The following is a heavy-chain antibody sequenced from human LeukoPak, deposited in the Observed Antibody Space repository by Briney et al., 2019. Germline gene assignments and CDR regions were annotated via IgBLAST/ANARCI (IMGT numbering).Heavy chain of an antibody. CDR1: GFTFSSYG. D-gene: IGHD3-10*01. CDR3: SKDPRPGLAPYYMDV. CDR2: IQYDGSNK. Sequence: GRSLRLSCAASGFTFSSYGMHWVRQAPGKGLEWVAFIQYDGSNKYYADSVKGRFTISRDNSKNTLYVQMNSLRAEDTAVYYCSKDPRPGLAPYYMDVWGKGTTVTVSS. V-gene: IGHV3-30*02. J-gene: IGHJ6*03.